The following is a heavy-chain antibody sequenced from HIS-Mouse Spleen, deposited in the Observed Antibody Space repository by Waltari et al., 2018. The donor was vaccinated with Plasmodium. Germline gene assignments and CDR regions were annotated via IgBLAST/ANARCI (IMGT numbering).Heavy chain of an antibody. J-gene: IGHJ4*02. CDR2: ISYDGLNK. V-gene: IGHV3-30*04. Sequence: QVQLVESGGGVVQPGRSLRLSCAASGFTFNSYAMHWVRQAPGKGLEWVAVISYDGLNKYYADAVKGRFTISRDNSKNTLYLQMNSLRAEETAVYYCARDRRLAFDYWGQGTLVTVSS. D-gene: IGHD2-15*01. CDR1: GFTFNSYA. CDR3: ARDRRLAFDY.